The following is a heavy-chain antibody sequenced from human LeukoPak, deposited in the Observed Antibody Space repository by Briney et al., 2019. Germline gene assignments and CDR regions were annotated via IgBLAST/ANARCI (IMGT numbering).Heavy chain of an antibody. CDR2: ISYDGSNK. Sequence: GRSLRLSCAASGFTFSSYGMHWVRQAPGKGLEWVAVISYDGSNKYYADSVKGRFTISRDNSKNTLYLQMNSLRAEDTAVYYCAKGGYSSGWYLIYWGQGTLVTVSS. D-gene: IGHD6-19*01. J-gene: IGHJ4*02. V-gene: IGHV3-30*18. CDR3: AKGGYSSGWYLIY. CDR1: GFTFSSYG.